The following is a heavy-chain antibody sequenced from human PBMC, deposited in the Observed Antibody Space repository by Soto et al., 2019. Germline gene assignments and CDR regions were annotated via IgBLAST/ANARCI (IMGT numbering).Heavy chain of an antibody. CDR1: GFTFSSYW. Sequence: EVQLVESGGGLVQPGESLRLSCAASGFTFSSYWMHWVRQAPGKGLVWVSRINSDGSSTSYAGSVKGRFTIASDNAKTPLDLQVKSLGAQETGVYYCVRTSLVVAAATREDYWGQGTLVTVSS. CDR3: VRTSLVVAAATREDY. D-gene: IGHD2-15*01. CDR2: INSDGSST. V-gene: IGHV3-74*01. J-gene: IGHJ4*02.